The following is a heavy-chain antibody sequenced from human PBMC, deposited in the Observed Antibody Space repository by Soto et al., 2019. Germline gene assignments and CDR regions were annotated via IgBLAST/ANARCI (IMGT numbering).Heavy chain of an antibody. D-gene: IGHD3-22*01. J-gene: IGHJ5*02. CDR1: GYSISSGYY. Sequence: KPSETLSLTCAVSGYSISSGYYWGWLRQPPGKGLEWIGGIYHGGSTHYNPSLNSRVTLSIDMTNNHVSLILNSVTAADTAVYYCARVGPWVPYYYDSSPYTFENWVDPWGQGTLVTV. CDR2: IYHGGST. V-gene: IGHV4-38-2*01. CDR3: ARVGPWVPYYYDSSPYTFENWVDP.